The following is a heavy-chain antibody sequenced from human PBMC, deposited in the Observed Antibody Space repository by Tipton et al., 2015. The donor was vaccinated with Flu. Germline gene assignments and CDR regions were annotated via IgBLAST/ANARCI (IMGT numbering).Heavy chain of an antibody. CDR1: GLTFDEYA. D-gene: IGHD1-14*01. CDR2: IRWDGGFT. Sequence: SLRLSCVASGLTFDEYAMHWVRQAPGKGLEWVSVIRWDGGFTYYADSVKGRFTISRDNSKNSVYLQMNSLRAEDTALYYCAKGQRNNYYYGMDVWGQGTTVTVSS. CDR3: AKGQRNNYYYGMDV. V-gene: IGHV3-43D*04. J-gene: IGHJ6*02.